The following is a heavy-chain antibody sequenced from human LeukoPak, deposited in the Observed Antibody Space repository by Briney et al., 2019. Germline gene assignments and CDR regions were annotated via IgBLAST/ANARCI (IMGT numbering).Heavy chain of an antibody. CDR2: IYYSGST. V-gene: IGHV4-59*08. CDR3: ASSLGVMRAFDI. Sequence: PSETLSLTCTVSGGSISSYYWSWIRQPPGKGLEWIGYIYYSGSTNYNPSLKSRVTISVDTSKNQFSLKLSSVTAADTAVYYCASSLGVMRAFDIWGQGTMVTVSS. J-gene: IGHJ3*02. CDR1: GGSISSYY.